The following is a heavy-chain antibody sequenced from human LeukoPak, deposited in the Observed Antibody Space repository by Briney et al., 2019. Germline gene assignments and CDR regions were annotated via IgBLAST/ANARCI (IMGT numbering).Heavy chain of an antibody. Sequence: PGRSLRLSCAASGFTFSSYGMHWVRQAPGKGLEWVAVISYDGSNKYYADSVRGRFTISRDNSKNTLYLQMNSLRAEDTAVYYCANGSKSYYYGMDVWGQGTTVTVSS. CDR1: GFTFSSYG. V-gene: IGHV3-30*18. J-gene: IGHJ6*02. CDR3: ANGSKSYYYGMDV. D-gene: IGHD4-11*01. CDR2: ISYDGSNK.